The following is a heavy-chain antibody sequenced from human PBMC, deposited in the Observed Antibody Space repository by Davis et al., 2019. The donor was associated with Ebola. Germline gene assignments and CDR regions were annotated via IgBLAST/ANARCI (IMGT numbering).Heavy chain of an antibody. J-gene: IGHJ4*02. D-gene: IGHD6-13*01. CDR2: IYYSGST. CDR3: ARLSRYSSSPIDY. CDR1: GGSISSYY. V-gene: IGHV4-59*08. Sequence: MPSETLSLTCTVSGGSISSYYWSWIRPPPGKGLEWIGYIYYSGSTNYNPSLKSRVTISVDTSKNQFSLKLSSVTAADTAVYYCARLSRYSSSPIDYWGQGTLVTVSS.